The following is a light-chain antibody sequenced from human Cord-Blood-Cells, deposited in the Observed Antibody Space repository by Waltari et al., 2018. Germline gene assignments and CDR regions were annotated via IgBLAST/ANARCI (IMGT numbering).Light chain of an antibody. Sequence: NFILTHPNSVSEAPGETVTISCTRSSGSLASNYVQWYQHRSGSAPTAVSYEENQRPLGVRERFSGSIDSSANSASLTISGLRTEDEAVYYCQSYDSSNQLFGGGTKLTVL. CDR1: SGSLASNY. V-gene: IGLV6-57*03. J-gene: IGLJ3*02. CDR3: QSYDSSNQL. CDR2: EEN.